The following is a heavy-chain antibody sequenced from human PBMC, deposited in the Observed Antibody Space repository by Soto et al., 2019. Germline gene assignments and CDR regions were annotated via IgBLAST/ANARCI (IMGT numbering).Heavy chain of an antibody. V-gene: IGHV3-30-3*01. D-gene: IGHD2-2*01. CDR3: ARGRRVVPAAIRSALGVPLRYYGMDV. J-gene: IGHJ6*02. Sequence: PGGSLRLSCAASGFTFSSYAMHWVRQAPGKGLEWVAVISYDGSNKYYADSVKGRFTISRDNSKNTLYLQMNSLRAEDTAVYYCARGRRVVPAAIRSALGVPLRYYGMDVWGQGTTVTVSS. CDR2: ISYDGSNK. CDR1: GFTFSSYA.